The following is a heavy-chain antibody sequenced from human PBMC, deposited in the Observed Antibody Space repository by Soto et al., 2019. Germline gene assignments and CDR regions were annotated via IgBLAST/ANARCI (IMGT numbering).Heavy chain of an antibody. Sequence: QVQLVESGGGVVQPGTSLRLSCAASGFTFSRHAMHWVRQAPGKGLEWVAVISFDTTNKYYADSVKGRFTISRDNSKNTLNLKMNSLRPEDTAVYYCARGDGYTFRSGMDVWGQGTTVSVSS. V-gene: IGHV3-30-3*01. CDR3: ARGDGYTFRSGMDV. J-gene: IGHJ6*02. CDR2: ISFDTTNK. CDR1: GFTFSRHA. D-gene: IGHD5-12*01.